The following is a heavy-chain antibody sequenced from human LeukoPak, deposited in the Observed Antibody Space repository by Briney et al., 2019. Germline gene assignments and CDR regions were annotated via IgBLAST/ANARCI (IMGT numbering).Heavy chain of an antibody. CDR2: IYSGGST. Sequence: GGSLRLSCAASGFTVSSNYMSWVRQAPGKGLEWVSVIYSGGSTYYADSVKGRFTISRDNSKNTLYLQMNSLGAEDTAVYYCARGWGYCSSTSCPLDYWGQGTLVTVSS. CDR1: GFTVSSNY. J-gene: IGHJ4*02. D-gene: IGHD2-2*01. V-gene: IGHV3-53*01. CDR3: ARGWGYCSSTSCPLDY.